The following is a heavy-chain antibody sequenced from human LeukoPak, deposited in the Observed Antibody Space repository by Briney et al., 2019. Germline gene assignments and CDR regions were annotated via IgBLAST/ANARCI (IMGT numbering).Heavy chain of an antibody. D-gene: IGHD6-13*01. CDR1: GFTLSSYG. CDR2: ISYDGNNK. J-gene: IGHJ4*02. CDR3: AKGRLAAAFTRGEDY. Sequence: GGSLRLSCAASGFTLSSYGMHWVRQAPGKGLEWVAVISYDGNNKYYADSVKGRFTISRDNPKNTLFLQMNSLRAEDTALYYCAKGRLAAAFTRGEDYWGQGTLVTVSS. V-gene: IGHV3-30*18.